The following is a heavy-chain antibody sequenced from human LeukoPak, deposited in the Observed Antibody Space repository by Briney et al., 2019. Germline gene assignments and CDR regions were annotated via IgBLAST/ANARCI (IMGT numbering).Heavy chain of an antibody. V-gene: IGHV1-8*01. D-gene: IGHD2-2*01. CDR1: GYTFTSYD. CDR3: ASGYCSSTSCYREFDY. J-gene: IGHJ4*02. CDR2: MNPNSGNT. Sequence: ASVKVSCKASGYTFTSYDINWVRQATGQGLEWMGWMNPNSGNTGYAQKFQGRVTMTRNTSISTAYMELSSLRSEDTAVYYCASGYCSSTSCYREFDYWGQGTLVTVSS.